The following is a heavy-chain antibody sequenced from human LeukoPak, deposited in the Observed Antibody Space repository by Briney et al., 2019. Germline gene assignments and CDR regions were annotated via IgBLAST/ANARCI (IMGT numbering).Heavy chain of an antibody. CDR2: IYYSGST. D-gene: IGHD3-22*01. J-gene: IGHJ2*01. V-gene: IGHV4-59*01. CDR3: ARGRRWLLNPSAYFDL. Sequence: TSETLSLTCTVSGGSISSYYWSWLRQPPGKGLEWIGYIYYSGSTNYNPSLKSRVTISVDTSKNQFSLKLSSVTAADTAVYYCARGRRWLLNPSAYFDLWGRGTLVTVSS. CDR1: GGSISSYY.